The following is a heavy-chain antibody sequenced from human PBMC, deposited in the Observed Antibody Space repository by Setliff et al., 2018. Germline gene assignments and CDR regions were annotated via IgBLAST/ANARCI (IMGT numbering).Heavy chain of an antibody. CDR2: IYTSGTA. V-gene: IGHV4-4*09. D-gene: IGHD3-10*01. CDR3: ARAGGYYGSGSYYNDGWFDP. CDR1: GGSLNNYY. Sequence: SETLSLTCTVSGGSLNNYYWTWIRQPPGKGLEWIGYIYTSGTAIYNPSLRSRVTIPVDMSKKQFSLRLSSVTAADTAVYYCARAGGYYGSGSYYNDGWFDPWGQGTLVTVSS. J-gene: IGHJ5*02.